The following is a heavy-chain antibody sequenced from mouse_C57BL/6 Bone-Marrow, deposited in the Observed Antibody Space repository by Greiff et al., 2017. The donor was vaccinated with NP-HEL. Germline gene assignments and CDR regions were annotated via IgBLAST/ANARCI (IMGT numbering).Heavy chain of an antibody. V-gene: IGHV3-6*01. CDR2: ISYDGSN. J-gene: IGHJ4*01. CDR1: GYSITSGYY. CDR3: AREGGPSY. Sequence: DVKLQESGPGLVKPSQSLSLTCSVTGYSITSGYYWNWIRQFPGNKLEWMGYISYDGSNNYNPSLKNRISITRDTSKNQFFLKLNSVTTEDTATYYCAREGGPSYWGQGTSVTVSS.